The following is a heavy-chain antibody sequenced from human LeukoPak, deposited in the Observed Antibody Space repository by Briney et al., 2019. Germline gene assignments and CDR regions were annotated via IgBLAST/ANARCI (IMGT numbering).Heavy chain of an antibody. CDR3: TRPYRDGYNRRARWYFDL. V-gene: IGHV3-49*04. D-gene: IGHD5-24*01. Sequence: GGSLRLSCTASGFTFGDYAMSWVRQAPGKGLEWVGFIRSKAYGGTTEYAASVKGRFTISRDDSKSIAYLQMNSLRAEDTAVYYCTRPYRDGYNRRARWYFDLWGRGTLVTVSS. CDR1: GFTFGDYA. CDR2: IRSKAYGGTT. J-gene: IGHJ2*01.